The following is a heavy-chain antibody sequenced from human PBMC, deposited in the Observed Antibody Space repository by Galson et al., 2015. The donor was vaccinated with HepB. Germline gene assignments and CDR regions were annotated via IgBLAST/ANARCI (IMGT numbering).Heavy chain of an antibody. D-gene: IGHD2-2*01. Sequence: SVKVSCKASGYTFTSYAMNWVRQAPGQGLEWMGWINTNTGNPTYAQGFTGRFVFSLDTSVSTAYLQISSLKASDTAMYYCARRGGCSSTSCYEDYWGQGTLVTVSS. V-gene: IGHV7-4-1*02. CDR3: ARRGGCSSTSCYEDY. J-gene: IGHJ4*02. CDR1: GYTFTSYA. CDR2: INTNTGNP.